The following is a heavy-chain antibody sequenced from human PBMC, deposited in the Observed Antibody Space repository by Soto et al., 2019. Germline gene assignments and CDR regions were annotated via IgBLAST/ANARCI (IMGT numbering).Heavy chain of an antibody. CDR1: GFIFSSYA. CDR2: ISGSGVSA. J-gene: IGHJ4*02. Sequence: EVQLLESGGGLEQPGGSLRLSCAASGFIFSSYAMNWVRQAPGKGLEWVSGISGSGVSAYYADSVKGRFSISRDNSKNPLYLQMNSLRAEDTAIYYCVKVRGGFYTYYFDYWGQGTLVTVSS. CDR3: VKVRGGFYTYYFDY. D-gene: IGHD3-10*01. V-gene: IGHV3-23*01.